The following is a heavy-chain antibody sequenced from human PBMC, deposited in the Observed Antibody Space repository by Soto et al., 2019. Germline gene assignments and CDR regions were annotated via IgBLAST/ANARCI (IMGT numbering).Heavy chain of an antibody. CDR1: GFTFRSYS. D-gene: IGHD2-15*01. V-gene: IGHV3-48*01. J-gene: IGHJ3*02. CDR2: ISSSSSTI. CDR3: AREVCSGGSCYSDSAFDI. Sequence: EVQLVESGGGLVQPGGSLRLSCAASGFTFRSYSMNWVRQAPGKWLEWVSYISSSSSTIYYADSVKGRFTISRDNAKNSLYLQMNSLRAEDTAVYYCAREVCSGGSCYSDSAFDIWGQGTMVTVS.